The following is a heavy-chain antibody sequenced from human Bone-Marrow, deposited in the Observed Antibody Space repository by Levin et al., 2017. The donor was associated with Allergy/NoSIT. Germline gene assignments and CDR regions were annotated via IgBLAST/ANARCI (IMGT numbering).Heavy chain of an antibody. Sequence: SETLSLTCTVSGGSIRSGTHYWSWIRQHPGKGLEWIGHIYYTGSTDYNSSLQSRVSISVTSDYQFSLDLNSVTAADTAVYYCARVSLVWGTKTPRGYFDYWGQGALVTVSS. CDR1: GGSIRSGTHY. CDR3: ARVSLVWGTKTPRGYFDY. CDR2: IYYTGST. J-gene: IGHJ4*02. V-gene: IGHV4-31*03. D-gene: IGHD3-10*01.